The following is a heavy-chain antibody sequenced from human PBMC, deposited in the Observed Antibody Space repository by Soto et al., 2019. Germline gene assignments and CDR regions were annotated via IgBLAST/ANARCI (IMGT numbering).Heavy chain of an antibody. CDR3: AKAKWLLLELRYGIDV. D-gene: IGHD1-7*01. Sequence: GGSLRLSCAASGFTFSSYGMHWVLQAPGEELEWVAVISHDGSNKYYADSVKGRFTISRDNSKNTLYLQMNSLRAEDTAVYYCAKAKWLLLELRYGIDVWGQGTTVTVSS. V-gene: IGHV3-30*18. CDR1: GFTFSSYG. CDR2: ISHDGSNK. J-gene: IGHJ6*02.